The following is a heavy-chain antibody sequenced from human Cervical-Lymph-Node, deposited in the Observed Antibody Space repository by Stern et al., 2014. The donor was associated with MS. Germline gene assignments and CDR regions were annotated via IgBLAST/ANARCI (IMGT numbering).Heavy chain of an antibody. Sequence: VQLVESGGGLVQPGGSLRLSCAASGFTFSSYDMHWVRQATGKGLEWVSAIGTAGYTYYPGSVKGRFTISRENAKNSLYLQMNSLRAGDTAVYYCARGTHCSGGSCYSSDYFDYWGQGTLVTVSS. D-gene: IGHD2-15*01. J-gene: IGHJ4*02. CDR1: GFTFSSYD. CDR2: IGTAGYT. CDR3: ARGTHCSGGSCYSSDYFDY. V-gene: IGHV3-13*01.